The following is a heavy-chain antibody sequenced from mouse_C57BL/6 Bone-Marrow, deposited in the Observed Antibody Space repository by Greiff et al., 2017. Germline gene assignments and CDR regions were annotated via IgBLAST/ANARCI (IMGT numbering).Heavy chain of an antibody. V-gene: IGHV2-2*01. Sequence: QVQLQQSGPGLVQPSQSLSISCTVSGFSLTSYGVHWVRQSPGKGLEWLGVIWSGGSTDYNAPFISRLSISKDNSKSQVFFKMNSLQADDTARYDWARKSGWLLPHAMYYWGQGTSVTVSS. CDR1: GFSLTSYG. CDR3: ARKSGWLLPHAMYY. D-gene: IGHD2-3*01. J-gene: IGHJ4*01. CDR2: IWSGGST.